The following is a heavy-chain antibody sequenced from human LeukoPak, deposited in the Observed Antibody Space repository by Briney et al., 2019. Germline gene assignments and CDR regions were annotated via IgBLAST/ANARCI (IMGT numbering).Heavy chain of an antibody. J-gene: IGHJ4*02. CDR1: GFTFSNYW. V-gene: IGHV3-21*01. D-gene: IGHD3-16*01. Sequence: PGGSLRLSCAASGFTFSNYWMSWVRQAPGKGLEWVSSISISNTYINYADSVKGRFTVSRDNAKNSLYLQMNSLRAEDTAVYYCASMRGGYEGYFDYWGQGTLVTVSS. CDR3: ASMRGGYEGYFDY. CDR2: ISISNTYI.